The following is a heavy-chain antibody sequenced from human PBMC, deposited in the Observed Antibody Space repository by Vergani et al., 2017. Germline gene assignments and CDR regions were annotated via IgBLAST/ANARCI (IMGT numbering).Heavy chain of an antibody. D-gene: IGHD2-21*01. CDR2: ISGSGGNT. J-gene: IGHJ6*02. Sequence: EVQLLESGGGLVQPGGSLRLSCAASGFTFSSYAMSWVRQAPGKGLEWVSAISGSGGNTFYTDSVKGRFTISRDNSKDTLYLQMNSLRVEDTAIYYCAKARDPNCKGGNCYSYYYGLDLWGQGTTVTFSS. CDR1: GFTFSSYA. CDR3: AKARDPNCKGGNCYSYYYGLDL. V-gene: IGHV3-23*01.